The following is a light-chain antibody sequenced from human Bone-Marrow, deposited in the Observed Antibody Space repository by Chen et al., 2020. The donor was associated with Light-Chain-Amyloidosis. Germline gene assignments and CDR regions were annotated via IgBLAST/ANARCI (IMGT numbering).Light chain of an antibody. J-gene: IGKJ4*01. CDR2: GSS. V-gene: IGKV3-20*01. Sequence: EIVWTQFPGTLPLSPGEGANRACRASQTISSNYLTRYQQIFGQAPRLLIYGSSSRATGIPDRFTGSGSGTDFTLTINRLEPEDFAMYYCQQYGTSPLTFGGGTKVEIK. CDR1: QTISSNY. CDR3: QQYGTSPLT.